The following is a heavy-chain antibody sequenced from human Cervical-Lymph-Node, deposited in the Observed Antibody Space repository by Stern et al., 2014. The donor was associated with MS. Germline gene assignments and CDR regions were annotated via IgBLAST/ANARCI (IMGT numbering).Heavy chain of an antibody. CDR1: GFSFSGYS. J-gene: IGHJ5*02. D-gene: IGHD1-26*01. CDR3: ARYQVGIYGVGWFDL. CDR2: ISGVGNYI. V-gene: IGHV3-21*04. Sequence: LQLVESGGGLVKPGGSLNLSCAVSGFSFSGYSMNWVPQAPGKGLEWVSPISGVGNYIYYSDSVKGRFTVSRDNAKNSLFLRMNSLRAEDTAVYYCARYQVGIYGVGWFDLWGQGTLVTVSS.